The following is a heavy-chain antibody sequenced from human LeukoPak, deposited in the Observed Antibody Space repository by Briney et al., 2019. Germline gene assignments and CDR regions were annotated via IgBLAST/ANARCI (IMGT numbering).Heavy chain of an antibody. V-gene: IGHV1-24*01. D-gene: IGHD2-2*01. CDR1: GYTLTELS. J-gene: IGHJ6*03. CDR3: ATTLPRSTSSYYYYYYMDV. Sequence: ASVKVSCKLSGYTLTELSMHWVRQAPGKGLEWVGGFDPEDGETIYAQKFQGRVNMTEDTSTDTTYMELSSLRSEDTAMYSCATTLPRSTSSYYYYYYMDVWGKGTTVTVSS. CDR2: FDPEDGET.